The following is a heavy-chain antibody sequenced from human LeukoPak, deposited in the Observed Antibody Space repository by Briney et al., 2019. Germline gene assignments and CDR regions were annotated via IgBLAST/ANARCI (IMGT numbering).Heavy chain of an antibody. CDR2: IYYSGST. CDR3: ARVRGYSYGELDY. D-gene: IGHD5-18*01. Sequence: PSETLSLTCAVSGGSISSGGYYWSWIRQHPGKGLEWIGYIYYSGSTYYNPSLKSRVTISVDTSKNQFSLKLSSVTAADTAVYYCARVRGYSYGELDYWGQGTLVTVSS. CDR1: GGSISSGGYY. V-gene: IGHV4-31*11. J-gene: IGHJ4*02.